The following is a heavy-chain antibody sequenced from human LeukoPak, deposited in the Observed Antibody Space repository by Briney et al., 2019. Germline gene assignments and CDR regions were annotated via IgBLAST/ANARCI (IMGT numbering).Heavy chain of an antibody. CDR1: GYTFSSYG. V-gene: IGHV1-18*01. D-gene: IGHD1-26*01. CDR2: ISGYNGDT. J-gene: IGHJ4*02. CDR3: ARARGIVEKADY. Sequence: ASVKVSCKASGYTFSSYGISWVRQAPGQGLEWMGWISGYNGDTNYAQKLQGRVTMTTDTSTSTAYMELRSLRSDDTAVYYCARARGIVEKADYWGQGTLVTVSS.